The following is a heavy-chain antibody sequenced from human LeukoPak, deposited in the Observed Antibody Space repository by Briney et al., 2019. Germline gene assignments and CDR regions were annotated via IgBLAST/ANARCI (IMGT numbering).Heavy chain of an antibody. CDR3: VRDLYDYGVD. V-gene: IGHV3-66*01. D-gene: IGHD4-17*01. J-gene: IGHJ4*02. CDR1: GFTVSSNY. Sequence: GGSLRLSCAASGFTVSSNYMSWVRQAPGKGLEWVSVIYSGGSTYYADSVKGRFTISRDTSKNTLYLQMHSLRAEDTSLYYCVRDLYDYGVDWGQGTLVTVSS. CDR2: IYSGGST.